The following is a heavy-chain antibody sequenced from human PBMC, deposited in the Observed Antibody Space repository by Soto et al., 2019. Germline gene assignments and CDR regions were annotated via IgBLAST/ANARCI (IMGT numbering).Heavy chain of an antibody. CDR3: ARSTSSWYDAFDI. CDR2: MNPNGGNT. CDR1: GYTFTSYD. V-gene: IGHV1-8*01. D-gene: IGHD6-13*01. J-gene: IGHJ3*02. Sequence: ASVKVSCKASGYTFTSYDINWVRQATGQGLEWMGWMNPNGGNTGYAQKFQGRVTMTRNTSISTAYMELSSLRSEDTAVYYCARSTSSWYDAFDIWGQETMVTVS.